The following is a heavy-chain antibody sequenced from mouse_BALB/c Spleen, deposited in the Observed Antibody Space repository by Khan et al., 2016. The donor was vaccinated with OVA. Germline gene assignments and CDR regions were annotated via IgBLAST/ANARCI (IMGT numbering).Heavy chain of an antibody. D-gene: IGHD1-1*01. J-gene: IGHJ3*01. CDR1: GFTFSTYG. V-gene: IGHV5-6*01. CDR3: TRLAYYYNSEGFAY. CDR2: LSSGGSYT. Sequence: EVQLQESGGDLVKPGGSLKLSCAASGFTFSTYGMSWVRQTPDKRLEWVAALSSGGSYTYYPDSVKGRFIISRDNAKNTLYLQNSSLKSKDTAIYYCTRLAYYYNSEGFAYWGQGTLVTVSA.